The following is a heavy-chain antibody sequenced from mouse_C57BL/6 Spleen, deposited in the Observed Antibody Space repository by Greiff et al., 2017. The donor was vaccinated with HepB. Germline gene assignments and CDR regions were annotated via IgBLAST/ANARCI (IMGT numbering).Heavy chain of an antibody. CDR3: TTSYGKYEAWFAY. D-gene: IGHD2-1*01. Sequence: EVQLQQSGAELVRPGASVKLSCTASGFNIKDDYMHWVKQRPEQGLEWIGWIDPENGDTEYASKFQGKATITADTSSNTAYLQLSSLTSEDTAVYYGTTSYGKYEAWFAYWGQGTLVTVSA. J-gene: IGHJ3*01. CDR1: GFNIKDDY. V-gene: IGHV14-4*01. CDR2: IDPENGDT.